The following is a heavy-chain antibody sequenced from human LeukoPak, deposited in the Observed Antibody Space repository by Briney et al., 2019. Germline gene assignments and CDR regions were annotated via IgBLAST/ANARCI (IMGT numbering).Heavy chain of an antibody. D-gene: IGHD1-26*01. V-gene: IGHV3-53*01. CDR1: GFTVSSNS. Sequence: GGSLRLSCTVSGFTVSSNSMSWVRQAPGKGLEWVSFIYSDNTHYSDSVKGRFTISRDNSKNTLYLQMNSLKTEDTAVYYCTTYPRWWELSSFDYWGQGTLVTVSS. CDR2: IYSDNT. CDR3: TTYPRWWELSSFDY. J-gene: IGHJ4*02.